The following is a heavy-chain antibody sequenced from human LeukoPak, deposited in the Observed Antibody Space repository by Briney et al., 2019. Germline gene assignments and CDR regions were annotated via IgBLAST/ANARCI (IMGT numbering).Heavy chain of an antibody. D-gene: IGHD6-19*01. V-gene: IGHV4-30-2*03. J-gene: IGHJ5*02. CDR2: VYYNGNT. Sequence: LRLSCAASGFTFSNYAMSWVRQAPGKGLEWIGSVYYNGNTFYSPSLKSRVTISVDTSKNHFSLRLISVTAADTAVYYCARHEHKAVAGDTWGQGILVTVSS. CDR3: ARHEHKAVAGDT. CDR1: GFTFSNYA.